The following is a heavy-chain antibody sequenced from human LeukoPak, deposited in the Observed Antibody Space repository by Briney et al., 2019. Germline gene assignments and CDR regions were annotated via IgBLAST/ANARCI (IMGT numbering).Heavy chain of an antibody. V-gene: IGHV5-51*01. D-gene: IGHD6-19*01. CDR2: IYAGDSDA. Sequence: GESLKISCKGSGYSFTSYWIGWVRQMPGKGLEWMGIIYAGDSDARYSPSFQGQVTISADKSINTAYLQWSSLKASDTAMYYCARSTTYSSGWYYYFGYWGQGTLVTVPS. CDR3: ARSTTYSSGWYYYFGY. CDR1: GYSFTSYW. J-gene: IGHJ4*02.